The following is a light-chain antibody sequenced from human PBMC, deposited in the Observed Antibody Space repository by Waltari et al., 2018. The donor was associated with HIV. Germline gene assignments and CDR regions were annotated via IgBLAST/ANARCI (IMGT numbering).Light chain of an antibody. J-gene: IGKJ4*01. Sequence: DFVVTQSPASLTLCLGETATIRCTFSLCLTNSSDNKDYLAWSQQNPGQPPKLLIYFASARESGVPDRFSGSGSETDFTLTISSLQAEDVAVYYCHQYYSVPLAFGGGTKVEIK. CDR1: LCLTNSSDNKDY. CDR3: HQYYSVPLA. V-gene: IGKV4-1*01. CDR2: FAS.